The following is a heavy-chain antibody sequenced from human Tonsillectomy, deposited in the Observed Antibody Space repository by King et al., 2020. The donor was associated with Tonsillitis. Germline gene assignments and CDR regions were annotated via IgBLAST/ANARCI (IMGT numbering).Heavy chain of an antibody. V-gene: IGHV3-30*18. D-gene: IGHD2-2*02. Sequence: VQLVESGGGVVQPGRSLRLSCAASGFTFSTYGMHWVRQAPGKGLEWVAVISSDGNDKYYTDSVKGRFTISRDNSKSTLYLQMNSLRAEDTAVYYCAKDRPYTGNAWGQGTLVTVSS. J-gene: IGHJ5*02. CDR3: AKDRPYTGNA. CDR2: ISSDGNDK. CDR1: GFTFSTYG.